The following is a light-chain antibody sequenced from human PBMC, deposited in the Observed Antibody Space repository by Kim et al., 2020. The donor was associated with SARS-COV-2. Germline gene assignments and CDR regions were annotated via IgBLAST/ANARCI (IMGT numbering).Light chain of an antibody. J-gene: IGKJ1*01. CDR1: QSVSNN. Sequence: EIVMKQSPATLSVSPGERATLSCRASQSVSNNLVWYQQKPGQAPRLLIYGASTRATGFPARFSGSGSGTEFTLTISSLQSEDLAVYYCQQYDTWPRTFGQGTKVDIK. CDR2: GAS. CDR3: QQYDTWPRT. V-gene: IGKV3-15*01.